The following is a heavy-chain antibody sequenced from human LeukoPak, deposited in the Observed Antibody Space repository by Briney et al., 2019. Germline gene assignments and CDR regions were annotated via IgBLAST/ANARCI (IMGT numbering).Heavy chain of an antibody. CDR3: ARRPRRVYDY. Sequence: LEWSGEINHSGSTNYNPSLKSRVTISVDTSKNQFSLKLSSVTAADTAVYYCARRPRRVYDYWGQGTLVTVSS. V-gene: IGHV4-34*01. CDR2: INHSGST. D-gene: IGHD2-8*01. J-gene: IGHJ4*02.